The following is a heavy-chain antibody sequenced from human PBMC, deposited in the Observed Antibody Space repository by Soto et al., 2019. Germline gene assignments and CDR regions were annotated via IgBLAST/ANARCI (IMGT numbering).Heavy chain of an antibody. CDR3: ERVSPLKYDFWSGYSQRPHYYYMDV. V-gene: IGHV1-18*01. D-gene: IGHD3-3*01. CDR2: ISAYNGNT. J-gene: IGHJ6*03. CDR1: GYTFTSYG. Sequence: ASVKVSCKASGYTFTSYGISWVRQAPGQGLEWMGWISAYNGNTNYAQKLQGRVNMTTDTSTSTAYMELRSLRSDDTAVYYSERVSPLKYDFWSGYSQRPHYYYMDVWGKGTTVTVSS.